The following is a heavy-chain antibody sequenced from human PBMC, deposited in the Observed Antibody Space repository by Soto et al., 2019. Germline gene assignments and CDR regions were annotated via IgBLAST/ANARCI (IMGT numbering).Heavy chain of an antibody. V-gene: IGHV1-69*02. D-gene: IGHD6-19*01. CDR1: GGTFKTYT. CDR2: IIPILDVA. Sequence: QVQLVQSGAEVKRPGSSVKVSCQTSGGTFKTYTINWVRQAPGQGLEWMGRIIPILDVANYAQKFQGRVTITAEKSTSTANMELRSLRSEATAVYYCARSIQEDIRVAGPKDIWFDSWSQGTLVTVSS. J-gene: IGHJ5*01. CDR3: ARSIQEDIRVAGPKDIWFDS.